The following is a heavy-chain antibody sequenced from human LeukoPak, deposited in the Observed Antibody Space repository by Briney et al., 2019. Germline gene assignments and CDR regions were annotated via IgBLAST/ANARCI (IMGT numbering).Heavy chain of an antibody. Sequence: SETLSLTCTVSGGSISSYYWSWIRQPPGKGLEWIGYIYYSGRINYNPSLKSRVTISVDTSKNQFSLKLSSVTAADTAVYYCARDLVPAYAFDIWGQGTMVTVSS. J-gene: IGHJ3*02. CDR1: GGSISSYY. CDR2: IYYSGRI. CDR3: ARDLVPAYAFDI. D-gene: IGHD2-2*01. V-gene: IGHV4-59*01.